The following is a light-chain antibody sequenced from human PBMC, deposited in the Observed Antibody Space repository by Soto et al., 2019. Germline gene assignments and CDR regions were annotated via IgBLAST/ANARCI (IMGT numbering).Light chain of an antibody. CDR1: QSVLYNSNNKNY. Sequence: DIVVSQSPDSLALPLGAAATINCRSSQSVLYNSNNKNYLAWYHQRPGQPPRILLYWASTRESGVPDRFTGSGSEADFTLTISSLQADDVGTYSCQQYYSPPYSFGQGTKLEI. CDR2: WAS. J-gene: IGKJ2*01. V-gene: IGKV4-1*01. CDR3: QQYYSPPYS.